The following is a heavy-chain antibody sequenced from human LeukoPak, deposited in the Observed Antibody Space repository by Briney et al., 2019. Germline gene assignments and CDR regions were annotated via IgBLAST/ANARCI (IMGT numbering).Heavy chain of an antibody. CDR3: ARDPLRYFDWLYTN. Sequence: SETLSLTCTVSGYSISSGYYWGWIRQPPGQGLEWIGIIYHSGSTYYNPSLKSRVTISVDTSKNQFSLKLSSVTAADTAVYYCARDPLRYFDWLYTNWGQGTLVTVSS. D-gene: IGHD3-9*01. J-gene: IGHJ4*02. V-gene: IGHV4-38-2*02. CDR1: GYSISSGYY. CDR2: IYHSGST.